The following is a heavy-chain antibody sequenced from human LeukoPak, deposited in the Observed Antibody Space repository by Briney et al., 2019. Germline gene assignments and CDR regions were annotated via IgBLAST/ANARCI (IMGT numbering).Heavy chain of an antibody. CDR1: GFTFSSYG. Sequence: TGRSLRLSCAASGFTFSSYGMHWVRQAPGKGLEWVAVISYDGSNKYYADSVKGRFTISRDNSKNTLYLQMNSLRAEDTAVYYCAKDRRWAQYYFDYWGQGTLVTVSS. D-gene: IGHD1-26*01. J-gene: IGHJ4*02. V-gene: IGHV3-30*18. CDR2: ISYDGSNK. CDR3: AKDRRWAQYYFDY.